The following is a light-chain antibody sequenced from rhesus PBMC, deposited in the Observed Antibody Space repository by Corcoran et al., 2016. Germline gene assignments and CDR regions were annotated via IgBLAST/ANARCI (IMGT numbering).Light chain of an antibody. CDR2: GAS. J-gene: IGKJ4*01. CDR1: QSVSSN. V-gene: IGKV3S9*01. Sequence: EIVMTQSPATLSLSPGERATLSCRASQSVSSNVAWYQQKPEQAPSFLIYGASDRATGIPDRFSGSGSGTDFTLILISLEPGDVGVYYCQQYNNWKLTFGGGTKVKIK. CDR3: QQYNNWKLT.